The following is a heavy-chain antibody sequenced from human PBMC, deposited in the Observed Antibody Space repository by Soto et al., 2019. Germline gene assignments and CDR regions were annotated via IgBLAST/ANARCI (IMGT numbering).Heavy chain of an antibody. CDR1: GYTFTSYD. Sequence: ASVKVSCKASGYTFTSYDINWVRQATGQGLEWMGWMNPNSGNTGYAQKFQGRVTMTRNTSISTAYMELSSLRSEDTAVYYCASELTIFGEEYYGMDVWGQGTTVTVYS. D-gene: IGHD3-3*01. V-gene: IGHV1-8*01. CDR2: MNPNSGNT. CDR3: ASELTIFGEEYYGMDV. J-gene: IGHJ6*02.